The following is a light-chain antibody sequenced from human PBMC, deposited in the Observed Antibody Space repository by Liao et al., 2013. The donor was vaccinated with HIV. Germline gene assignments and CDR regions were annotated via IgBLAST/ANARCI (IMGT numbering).Light chain of an antibody. CDR1: RIGSKS. CDR3: QVWDSNNDHPYV. Sequence: SYVLTQPPSVSVAPGKTAKITCGGNRIGSKSVHWYQERPGQAPMLVIHYDNARPSGIPERFSGSNSGNTATLSISRVEAGDEADYYCQVWDSNNDHPYVFGTGTKVTVL. J-gene: IGLJ1*01. V-gene: IGLV3-21*01. CDR2: YDN.